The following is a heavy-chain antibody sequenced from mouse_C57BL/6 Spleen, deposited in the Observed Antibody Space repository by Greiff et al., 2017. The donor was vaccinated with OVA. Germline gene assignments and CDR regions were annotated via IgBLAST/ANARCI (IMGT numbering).Heavy chain of an antibody. CDR1: GYTFTSYW. CDR3: AREGTTVVAPYYAMDD. D-gene: IGHD1-1*01. V-gene: IGHV1-72*01. J-gene: IGHJ4*01. CDR2: IDPNSGGT. Sequence: QVQLQQPGAELVKPGASVKLSCKASGYTFTSYWMHWVKQRPGRGLEWIGRIDPNSGGTKYNEKFKSKATLTVDKPASTAYMQLSSLTSEDSAVYYCAREGTTVVAPYYAMDDWGQGTSVTVSS.